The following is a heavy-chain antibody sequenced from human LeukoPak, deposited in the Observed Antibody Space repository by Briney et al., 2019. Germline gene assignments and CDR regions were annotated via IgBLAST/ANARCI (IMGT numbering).Heavy chain of an antibody. CDR3: AKDRGEQWLVTSFDY. CDR1: GFTFSSYG. CDR2: ISYDGSNK. Sequence: GGSLRLSCAASGFTFSSYGMHWVRQAPGKGLEWVAVISYDGSNKYYVDSVKGRFTISRDNSKNTLYLQTNSLRPEDTAVYYCAKDRGEQWLVTSFDYWGQGTLVTVSS. J-gene: IGHJ4*02. D-gene: IGHD6-19*01. V-gene: IGHV3-30*18.